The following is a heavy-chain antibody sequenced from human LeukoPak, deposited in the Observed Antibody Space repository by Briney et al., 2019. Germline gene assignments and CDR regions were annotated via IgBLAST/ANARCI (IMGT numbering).Heavy chain of an antibody. Sequence: GGSLRLSCVVSGFTVSGNYMSWVRQAPGKGLEWVSVIYSGGSTYYADSVKGRFTISKDNYENTVYLQMNSLRAEDAAVYYCARHDSGYGPFDYWGQGTLVTVSS. D-gene: IGHD3-22*01. V-gene: IGHV3-53*01. CDR1: GFTVSGNY. CDR3: ARHDSGYGPFDY. J-gene: IGHJ4*02. CDR2: IYSGGST.